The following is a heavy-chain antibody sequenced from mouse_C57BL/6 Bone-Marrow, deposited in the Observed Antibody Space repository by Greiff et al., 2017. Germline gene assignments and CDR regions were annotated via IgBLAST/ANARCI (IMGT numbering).Heavy chain of an antibody. J-gene: IGHJ3*01. V-gene: IGHV14-2*01. CDR3: ARSPIYYSVSSPFAY. D-gene: IGHD1-1*01. Sequence: VHVKQSGAELVKPGASVKLSCTASGFNIKDYYMHWVKQRTEQGLEWIGRIAPEDGETKYAPKFQGKATITADTSSNTAYLHLSSLTSEDTAVSYCARSPIYYSVSSPFAYWGQGTLVTVSA. CDR2: IAPEDGET. CDR1: GFNIKDYY.